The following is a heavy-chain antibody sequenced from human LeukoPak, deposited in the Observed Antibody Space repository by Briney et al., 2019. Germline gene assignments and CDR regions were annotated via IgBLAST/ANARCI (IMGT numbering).Heavy chain of an antibody. V-gene: IGHV4-39*01. Sequence: TSETLSLTCTVSGGSISSSSYYWGWIRQPPGKGLEWIGSIYYSGSTHYNPSLKSRVTISVDTSKNQFSLKLSSVTAADTAVYYCARLGKYSYGFDYWGQGTLVTVSS. CDR1: GGSISSSSYY. CDR3: ARLGKYSYGFDY. D-gene: IGHD5-18*01. CDR2: IYYSGST. J-gene: IGHJ4*02.